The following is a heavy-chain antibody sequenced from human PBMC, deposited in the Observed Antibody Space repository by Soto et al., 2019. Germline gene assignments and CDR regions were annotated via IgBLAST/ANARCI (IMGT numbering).Heavy chain of an antibody. V-gene: IGHV4-34*01. CDR1: GGSFSGYY. CDR2: INHSGST. J-gene: IGHJ6*02. D-gene: IGHD6-13*01. CDR3: ARGTWQQLVQSYYYYYGMDV. Sequence: QVQLQQWGAGLLKPSETLSLTCAVYGGSFSGYYWSWIRQPPGKGLEWIGEINHSGSTNYNPSLKSRVTISVDTSKNQFSLKLSSVTAADTAVYYCARGTWQQLVQSYYYYYGMDVWGQGTTVTVSS.